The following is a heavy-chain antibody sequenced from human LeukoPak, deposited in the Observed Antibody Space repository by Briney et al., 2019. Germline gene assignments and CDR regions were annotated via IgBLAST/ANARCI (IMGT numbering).Heavy chain of an antibody. CDR1: GFTFDDYA. Sequence: GGSLRLSCAASGFTFDDYAMHWVRQAPGKGLEWVSGISWNSGSIGYADSVKGRFTISRDNAKNSLYLQMNSLRAEDTALYYCAKDVSSSWSDPTFDYWGQGTLVTVSS. CDR3: AKDVSSSWSDPTFDY. V-gene: IGHV3-9*01. D-gene: IGHD6-13*01. CDR2: ISWNSGSI. J-gene: IGHJ4*02.